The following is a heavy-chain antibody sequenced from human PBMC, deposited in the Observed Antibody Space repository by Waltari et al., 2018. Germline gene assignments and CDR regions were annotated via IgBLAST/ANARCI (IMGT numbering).Heavy chain of an antibody. J-gene: IGHJ4*02. Sequence: EVQVVESGGGLVQPGGSLRLSCAASGFIFSSYGMNWVRQAPGKGLEWVSYISSSGRFKYYADAVQGRFTISRDNAKKSLSLQMNSLSAEDTAVYYCARLYCDADCSLGGVVDYWGQGTLVTVSS. V-gene: IGHV3-48*03. D-gene: IGHD2-21*02. CDR2: ISSSGRFK. CDR1: GFIFSSYG. CDR3: ARLYCDADCSLGGVVDY.